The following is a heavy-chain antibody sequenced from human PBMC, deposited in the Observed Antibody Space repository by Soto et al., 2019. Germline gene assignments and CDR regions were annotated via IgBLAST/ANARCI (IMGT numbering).Heavy chain of an antibody. V-gene: IGHV3-23*01. CDR1: GFTFSSYA. D-gene: IGHD6-19*01. Sequence: GGSLRLSCAASGFTFSSYAMSWVRQAPGKGLEWVSAISGSGGSTYYADSVKGRFTISRDNSKNTLYLQMNSLRAEDTAVYYCAKWEEYSSGFSGHRFDYWGQGTLVTVSS. CDR2: ISGSGGST. J-gene: IGHJ4*02. CDR3: AKWEEYSSGFSGHRFDY.